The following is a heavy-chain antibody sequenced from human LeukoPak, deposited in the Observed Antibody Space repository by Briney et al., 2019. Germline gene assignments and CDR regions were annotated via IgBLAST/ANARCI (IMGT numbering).Heavy chain of an antibody. V-gene: IGHV1-8*01. CDR2: KNPESGGT. Sequence: ASVKVSCKASGYTFSNFDINWVRQATGQGPEWMGWKNPESGGTGYSQRFQGRVTMTRDSSKSTAYMELFNLRLEDTAIYYCTRAIRHQLLSDYWGQGTLVTVSS. J-gene: IGHJ4*02. D-gene: IGHD2-2*01. CDR1: GYTFSNFD. CDR3: TRAIRHQLLSDY.